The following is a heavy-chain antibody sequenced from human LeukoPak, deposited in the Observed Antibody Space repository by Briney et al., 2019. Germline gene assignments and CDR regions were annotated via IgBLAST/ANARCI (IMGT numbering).Heavy chain of an antibody. J-gene: IGHJ3*02. CDR3: SRSFYSLHAFDM. D-gene: IGHD2-15*01. V-gene: IGHV1-46*01. CDR2: INTKGGST. Sequence: ASVKVSCKASGYTFTSHFMHWVRQAPGQGLEWMGIINTKGGSTSYTQKFPDRITMTIDTSISTAYLELRSLTSEDTAVYYCSRSFYSLHAFDMWGQGTMITVSS. CDR1: GYTFTSHF.